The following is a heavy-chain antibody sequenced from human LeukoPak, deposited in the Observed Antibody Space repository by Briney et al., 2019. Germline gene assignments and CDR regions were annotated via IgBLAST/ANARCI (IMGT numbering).Heavy chain of an antibody. Sequence: SQTLSLTCTVSGGSISSGGYYWSWIRQHPGKGLEWMGYIYYSGSTYYNPSLKSRVTISVDTSKNQFSLKLSSVTAADTAVYYCARGLWDSTGFDYWGQGTLVTVSS. J-gene: IGHJ4*02. D-gene: IGHD2/OR15-2a*01. CDR2: IYYSGST. CDR1: GGSISSGGYY. V-gene: IGHV4-31*03. CDR3: ARGLWDSTGFDY.